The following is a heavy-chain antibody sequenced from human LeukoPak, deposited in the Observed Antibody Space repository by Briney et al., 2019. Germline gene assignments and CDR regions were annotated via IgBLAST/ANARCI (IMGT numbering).Heavy chain of an antibody. CDR1: GFTFSNYV. CDR2: IAHDGSNK. J-gene: IGHJ4*02. Sequence: GGSLRLSCAASGFTFSNYVMQWVRQAPGKGLEWVALIAHDGSNKYYADSVKGRFTISRDNAKNSLYLQMNSLRAEDTAVYYCASRLGYCSSTSCYAGEMDYWGQGTLVTVSS. D-gene: IGHD2-2*01. CDR3: ASRLGYCSSTSCYAGEMDY. V-gene: IGHV3-30*03.